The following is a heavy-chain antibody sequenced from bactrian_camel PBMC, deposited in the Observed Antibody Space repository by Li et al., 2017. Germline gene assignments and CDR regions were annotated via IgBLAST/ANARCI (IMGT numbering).Heavy chain of an antibody. D-gene: IGHD1*01. CDR2: MSWSGSRT. Sequence: HVQLVESGGGLVQPGGSLRLSCAASGFSFGDADMGWYRQAPGKEREEISCMSWSGSRTFYADFVKGRFTIYRDNAKNTLYLQLNSLKAEDTAMYYCAAGIYGRATGCSPVSGEPYWDYWGQGTQVTVS. J-gene: IGHJ4*01. CDR1: GFSFGDAD. CDR3: AAGIYGRATGCSPVSGEPYWDY. V-gene: IGHV3S60*01.